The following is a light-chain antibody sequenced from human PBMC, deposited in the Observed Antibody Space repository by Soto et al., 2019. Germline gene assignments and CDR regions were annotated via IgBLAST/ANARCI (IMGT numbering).Light chain of an antibody. J-gene: IGLJ3*02. CDR1: SSDVGAFNY. CDR3: CSYAGNSWV. CDR2: DVS. Sequence: QSALTQPRPVSGSPGQSVTISCTGSSSDVGAFNYVSWYQQHPGKAPKVMIYDVSQRPSGVPDRFSGSKSGNTASLTISGLQAEDEADYFCCSYAGNSWVFGGGTKLTVL. V-gene: IGLV2-11*01.